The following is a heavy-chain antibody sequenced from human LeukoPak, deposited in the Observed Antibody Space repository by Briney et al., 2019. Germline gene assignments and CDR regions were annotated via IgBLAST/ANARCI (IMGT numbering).Heavy chain of an antibody. Sequence: GGSLRLSCAASGFTFSSYSMNWVRQAPGKGLEWVAVISYDESTKYYADSVKGRFTISRDNSKNTLYLQMNSLRAEDTALYYCAKGGYGAYTYRGAFGIWGLGTMVSVSS. D-gene: IGHD4-17*01. CDR2: ISYDESTK. J-gene: IGHJ3*02. V-gene: IGHV3-30*18. CDR3: AKGGYGAYTYRGAFGI. CDR1: GFTFSSYS.